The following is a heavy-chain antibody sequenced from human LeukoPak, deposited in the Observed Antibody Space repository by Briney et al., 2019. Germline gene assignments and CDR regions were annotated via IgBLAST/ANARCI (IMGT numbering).Heavy chain of an antibody. D-gene: IGHD1-26*01. Sequence: SETLSLTCAVYGGSFSGYYWSWIRQPPGKGLEWIGEINHSGSTNYNPSLKSRVTISVDTSKNQFSLKLSSVTAADTAVYYCARGRRKGGATRSYAFDIWGQGTMVTVSS. CDR3: ARGRRKGGATRSYAFDI. CDR1: GGSFSGYY. J-gene: IGHJ3*02. V-gene: IGHV4-34*01. CDR2: INHSGST.